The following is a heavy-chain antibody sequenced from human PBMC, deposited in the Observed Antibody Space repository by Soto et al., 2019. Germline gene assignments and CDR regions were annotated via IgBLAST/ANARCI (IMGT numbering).Heavy chain of an antibody. CDR3: ARFSGSYPRGLDY. CDR1: GFTFSDHY. J-gene: IGHJ4*02. D-gene: IGHD1-26*01. Sequence: EVQLVESGGGLVQPGGSLRLSCAASGFTFSDHYMDLVRQAPGKGLEWVGRSRNKANSNSTEYASSVKGRFTISRDESKDSLYLKINSPNNEATAVYYCARFSGSYPRGLDYWGQGTLVTVSS. V-gene: IGHV3-72*01. CDR2: SRNKANSNST.